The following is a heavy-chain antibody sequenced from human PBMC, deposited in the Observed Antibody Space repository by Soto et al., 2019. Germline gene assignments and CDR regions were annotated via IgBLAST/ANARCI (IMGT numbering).Heavy chain of an antibody. CDR3: AKPDYGDYSTHFDY. CDR2: ISGSGGST. Sequence: GGSLRLSCAASGFTFSSYAMSWVRQAPGRGLEWVSAISGSGGSTYYADSVKGRFTISRDNSKNTLYLQMNSLRAEDTAVYYCAKPDYGDYSTHFDYWGQGHLVTCS. CDR1: GFTFSSYA. V-gene: IGHV3-23*01. J-gene: IGHJ4*02. D-gene: IGHD4-17*01.